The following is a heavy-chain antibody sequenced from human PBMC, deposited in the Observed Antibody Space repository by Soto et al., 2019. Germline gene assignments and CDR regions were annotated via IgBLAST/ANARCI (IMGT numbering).Heavy chain of an antibody. CDR1: GFTFSSYA. Sequence: GGTLRLSCAASGFTFSSYAMSWVRQAPGKGLEWVSAISGSGGSTYYADSVKGRFTISRDNSKNTLYLQMNSLRAEETAVYYCAKVKGPGGAYYYDSSGYYYFDYWGQGTLVTVSS. V-gene: IGHV3-23*01. J-gene: IGHJ4*02. CDR2: ISGSGGST. CDR3: AKVKGPGGAYYYDSSGYYYFDY. D-gene: IGHD3-22*01.